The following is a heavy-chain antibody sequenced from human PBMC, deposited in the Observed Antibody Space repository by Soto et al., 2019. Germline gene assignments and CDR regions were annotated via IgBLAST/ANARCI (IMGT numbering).Heavy chain of an antibody. V-gene: IGHV3-23*01. D-gene: IGHD6-6*01. CDR1: GFSFSDHG. CDR2: ISGSVGST. CDR3: EKDRTIASRTFDS. J-gene: IGHJ4*02. Sequence: XVSLRLSCTASGFSFSDHGVHWVGQAPGKGLEWVASISGSVGSTFYADSVKGRFTISRDNYLNTLDLQMNSLRAEDTAVYYCEKDRTIASRTFDSWGQGALVTVSS.